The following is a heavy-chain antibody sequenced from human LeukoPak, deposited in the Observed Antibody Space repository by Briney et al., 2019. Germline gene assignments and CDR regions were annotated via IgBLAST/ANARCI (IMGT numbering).Heavy chain of an antibody. Sequence: ASVKVSCKASGYTFTGYYMHWVRQAPGQGLEWMGRINPNSGGTNYAQKFQGRVTMTRDTSISTAYMELSRLRSDDTAVYYCARDRAVAGFRFDYWGQGTLVTVSS. V-gene: IGHV1-2*06. CDR2: INPNSGGT. D-gene: IGHD6-19*01. CDR1: GYTFTGYY. CDR3: ARDRAVAGFRFDY. J-gene: IGHJ4*02.